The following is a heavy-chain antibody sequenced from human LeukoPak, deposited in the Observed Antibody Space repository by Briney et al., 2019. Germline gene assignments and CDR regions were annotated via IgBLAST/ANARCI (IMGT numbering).Heavy chain of an antibody. CDR1: GYSFTSYW. J-gene: IGHJ3*01. D-gene: IGHD5-12*01. V-gene: IGHV5-51*01. CDR2: NYPGDSDT. Sequence: GESLKISCKGSGYSFTSYWIGWVRQMPGKGLEWMGINYPGDSDTTYSPSFQGQVTMSADKSVSTAYLQWSSLKASDTAMYYCARRVSSSGFDAFDVWGQGTMVTVSS. CDR3: ARRVSSSGFDAFDV.